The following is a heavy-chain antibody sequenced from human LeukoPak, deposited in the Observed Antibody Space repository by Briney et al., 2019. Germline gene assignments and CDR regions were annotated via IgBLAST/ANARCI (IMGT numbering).Heavy chain of an antibody. CDR2: ISSSGSAI. D-gene: IGHD2-15*01. Sequence: SGGSLRLSCAASGFPLSSYSINWVRQAPGGGLEWVSYISSSGSAIYYVDSVKGRFTVSRDNAKNSLFLQMNSPRAEDTAVYYCVRVKGSYFDYWGQGALVTVSS. CDR1: GFPLSSYS. V-gene: IGHV3-48*01. CDR3: VRVKGSYFDY. J-gene: IGHJ4*02.